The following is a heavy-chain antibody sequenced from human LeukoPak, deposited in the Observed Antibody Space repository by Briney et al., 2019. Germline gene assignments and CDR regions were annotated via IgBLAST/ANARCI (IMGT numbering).Heavy chain of an antibody. CDR3: ARWDTDGLDY. CDR2: INPTSGGT. J-gene: IGHJ4*02. D-gene: IGHD5-18*01. CDR1: GYTFTSYY. Sequence: GASVKVSCKASGYTFTSYYMHWVRQAPGQGLEWMGWINPTSGGTKYAQKFHGWVTLTRDTSISTAYIELTGLKSDDTAVYYCARWDTDGLDYWGQGTLVTVSS. V-gene: IGHV1-2*04.